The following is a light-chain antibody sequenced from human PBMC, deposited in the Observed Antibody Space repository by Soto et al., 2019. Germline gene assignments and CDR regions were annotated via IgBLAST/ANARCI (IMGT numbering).Light chain of an antibody. CDR2: GAS. V-gene: IGKV3-15*01. Sequence: EIAMTQSPATLSVSPGERATLSCRASQSVSTNLAWYQQKPGQAPRLLIYGASTRATGIPARFSGSGSGTDFTLTISRLGPEDFAVYYCQQYGSSPMYTFGQGTKLEIK. CDR3: QQYGSSPMYT. J-gene: IGKJ2*01. CDR1: QSVSTN.